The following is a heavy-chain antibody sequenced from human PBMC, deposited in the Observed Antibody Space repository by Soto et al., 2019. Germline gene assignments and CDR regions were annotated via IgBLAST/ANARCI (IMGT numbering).Heavy chain of an antibody. D-gene: IGHD4-17*01. CDR1: GGSISSGDYY. Sequence: QVQLQESGPGLVEPSQTLSLICTVSGGSISSGDYYWSWIRQLPGKGLEWIGYIYYSGTTFHTPSLKSRVSISVDTSKNLFSLKLSSMTAADTAVYYCARTSGDYGLSKYFQHWGQGTLVTVSS. CDR2: IYYSGTT. V-gene: IGHV4-31*03. J-gene: IGHJ1*01. CDR3: ARTSGDYGLSKYFQH.